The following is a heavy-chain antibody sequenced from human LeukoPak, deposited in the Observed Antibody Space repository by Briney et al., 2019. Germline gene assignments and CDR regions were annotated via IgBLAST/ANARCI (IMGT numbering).Heavy chain of an antibody. Sequence: PGRSLRLSCAASGFTFSSYAMHWVRQAPGKGLEWVAVISYDGSNKYYADSVKGRFTISRDNSKNTLYLQMNSLRAEDTAVYYCARDPVMTTVTTNYFDYWGLGTLVTVSS. CDR2: ISYDGSNK. D-gene: IGHD4-17*01. CDR1: GFTFSSYA. V-gene: IGHV3-30*04. J-gene: IGHJ4*02. CDR3: ARDPVMTTVTTNYFDY.